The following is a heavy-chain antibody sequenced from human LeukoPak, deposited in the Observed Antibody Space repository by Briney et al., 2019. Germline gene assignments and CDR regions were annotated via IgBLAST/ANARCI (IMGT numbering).Heavy chain of an antibody. CDR3: ARHERVRAFDI. CDR1: EYSFTNYW. CDR2: IFPGDSDT. Sequence: GESLQISCKGSEYSFTNYWIGWVRQVPGKGLEWMGIIFPGDSDTRYSPSFQGQVTISVDKSISTAYLQWSSLKASDSAMYYCARHERVRAFDIWGQGTMVTVSS. D-gene: IGHD1-1*01. V-gene: IGHV5-51*01. J-gene: IGHJ3*02.